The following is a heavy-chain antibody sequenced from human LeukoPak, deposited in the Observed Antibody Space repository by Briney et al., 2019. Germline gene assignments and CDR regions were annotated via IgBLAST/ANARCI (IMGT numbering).Heavy chain of an antibody. D-gene: IGHD3-9*01. CDR1: GGSISSYY. CDR3: ARDYDVLTAYPPTQLFDP. V-gene: IGHV4-4*07. J-gene: IGHJ5*02. CDR2: IYTSGST. Sequence: SETLSLTCTVSGGSISSYYWSWIRQPAGKGLEWIGRIYTSGSTNYNTSLKSRVTISVDTSKNQFSLKLNSVTAAGTGVYYCARDYDVLTAYPPTQLFDPWGQGTLVTVSS.